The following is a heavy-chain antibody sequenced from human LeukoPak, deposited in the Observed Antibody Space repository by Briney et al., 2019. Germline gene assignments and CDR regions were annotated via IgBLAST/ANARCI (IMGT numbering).Heavy chain of an antibody. CDR1: GGSFSGYY. V-gene: IGHV4-34*01. D-gene: IGHD3-22*01. J-gene: IGHJ5*02. CDR3: ARGFFGYSNWFDP. Sequence: PSETLSLTCAVYGGSFSGYYWSWIRQPPGKGLEWIGEINHSGSTNYNPSLKSRVTLSVDTSKNQFSLKLTSVTAADTAVYYCARGFFGYSNWFDPWGQGTLVTVSS. CDR2: INHSGST.